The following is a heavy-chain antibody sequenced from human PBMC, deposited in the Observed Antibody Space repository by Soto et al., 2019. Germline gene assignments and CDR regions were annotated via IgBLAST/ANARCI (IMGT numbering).Heavy chain of an antibody. CDR1: GGSFSGYY. Sequence: QVQLQQWGAGLLKPSETLSLTCAVYGGSFSGYYWSWIRQPPGKGLEWIGEINHSGSTNYNPSLKSRVTISEDTSKYQFSLKLSSVTAADTAVYYCARGWGRIFDYWGQGTLVTVSS. J-gene: IGHJ4*02. CDR2: INHSGST. V-gene: IGHV4-34*01. D-gene: IGHD7-27*01. CDR3: ARGWGRIFDY.